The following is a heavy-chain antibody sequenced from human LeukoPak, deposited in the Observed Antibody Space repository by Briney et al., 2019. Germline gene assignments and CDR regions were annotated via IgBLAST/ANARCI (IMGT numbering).Heavy chain of an antibody. CDR2: ISAYNGNT. J-gene: IGHJ4*02. V-gene: IGHV1-18*01. CDR3: ARVPIVVVPAANDY. D-gene: IGHD2-2*01. Sequence: ASVKVSCKASGYTFTSYGISWVRQAPGQGLDWMGWISAYNGNTNYAQKLQGRVTMTTDTSTSTAYMELRSLRSDDTAVYYCARVPIVVVPAANDYWGQGTLVTVSS. CDR1: GYTFTSYG.